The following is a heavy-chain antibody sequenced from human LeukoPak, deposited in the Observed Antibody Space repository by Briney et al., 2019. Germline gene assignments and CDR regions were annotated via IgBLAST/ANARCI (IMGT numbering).Heavy chain of an antibody. CDR2: ISSSSSYI. CDR1: GFTFSSYS. Sequence: GGSLRLSCAASGFTFSSYSMNWVRQAPGKGLEWVSSISSSSSYIYYADSVKGRFTISRDNAKNSLYLQMNSLRAEDTAVYYCARDRAAAGQKNWFDPWGQGTLVTVSS. V-gene: IGHV3-21*01. J-gene: IGHJ5*02. CDR3: ARDRAAAGQKNWFDP. D-gene: IGHD6-13*01.